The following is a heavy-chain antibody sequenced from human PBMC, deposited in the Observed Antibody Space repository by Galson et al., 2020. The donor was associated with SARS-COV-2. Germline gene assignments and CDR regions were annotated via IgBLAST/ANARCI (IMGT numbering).Heavy chain of an antibody. D-gene: IGHD6-6*01. V-gene: IGHV3-7*03. CDR2: IKEDGSEK. J-gene: IGHJ6*02. CDR3: ARVDSSSSANYHGIDV. CDR1: GFSLSSYW. Sequence: SLRLSCTASGFSLSSYWMSWVRQATAKGLAWVANIKEDGSEKHYVDIVKGRFTISRDNAKNSLYLQMNSLRAEDTAVYHCARVDSSSSANYHGIDVWGQGTTVTVSS.